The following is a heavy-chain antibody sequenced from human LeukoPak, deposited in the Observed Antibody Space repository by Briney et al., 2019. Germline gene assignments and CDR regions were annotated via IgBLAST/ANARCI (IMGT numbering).Heavy chain of an antibody. CDR3: ARGGMIVVPGGWYFDL. J-gene: IGHJ2*01. CDR2: INPNSGGT. V-gene: IGHV1-2*02. CDR1: GYTFTGYY. Sequence: ASVKFSCKASGYTFTGYYMRWVRQAPGQGLEWMGWINPNSGGTNYAQKFQGRVTMTRDTSISTAYMELSRLRSDDTAVYYCARGGMIVVPGGWYFDLWGRGTLVTVSS. D-gene: IGHD3-22*01.